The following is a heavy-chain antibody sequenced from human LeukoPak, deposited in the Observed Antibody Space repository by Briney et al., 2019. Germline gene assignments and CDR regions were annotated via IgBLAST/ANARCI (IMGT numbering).Heavy chain of an antibody. V-gene: IGHV4-34*01. D-gene: IGHD2-2*01. CDR1: GGSFSGYY. CDR2: INHSGST. J-gene: IGHJ6*02. CDR3: ARVTYQYGMDV. Sequence: SETLSLTCAVYGGSFSGYYWSWIRQPPGKGLEWIGEINHSGSTNNNPSLKSRVTISVDTSKNQFSLKLSSVTAADTAVYYCARVTYQYGMDVWGQGTTVTVSS.